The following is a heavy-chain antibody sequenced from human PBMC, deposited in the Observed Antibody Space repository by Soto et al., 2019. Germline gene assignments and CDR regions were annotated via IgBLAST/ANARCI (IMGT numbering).Heavy chain of an antibody. J-gene: IGHJ4*02. CDR3: AREIAHRGASGRPLLPENFDS. Sequence: QVQLVQSGAEMKMPGSSVKVSCKTSGSIFITYGISWVRQAPGQGLAWMGGIIPFLGKINHAQIFQHRVTITADKATSTVYLVLTDLISNDTAVYYCAREIAHRGASGRPLLPENFDSWGQGTLVTVSS. CDR2: IIPFLGKI. CDR1: GSIFITYG. D-gene: IGHD3-10*01. V-gene: IGHV1-69*06.